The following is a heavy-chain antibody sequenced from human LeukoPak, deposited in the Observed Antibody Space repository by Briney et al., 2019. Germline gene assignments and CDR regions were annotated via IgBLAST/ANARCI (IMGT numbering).Heavy chain of an antibody. CDR2: IYYSGST. CDR1: GGSISSYY. J-gene: IGHJ4*02. D-gene: IGHD4-17*01. Sequence: SETLSLTCTVSGGSISSYYWSWIRQPPGKGLEWIGYIYYSGSTYYNPSLKSRVTISVDTSKNQFSLKLSSVTAADTAVYHCARGSTVTTGDYWGQGTLVTVSS. CDR3: ARGSTVTTGDY. V-gene: IGHV4-59*08.